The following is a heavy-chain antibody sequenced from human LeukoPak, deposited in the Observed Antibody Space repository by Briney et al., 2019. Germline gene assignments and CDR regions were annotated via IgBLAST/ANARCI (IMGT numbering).Heavy chain of an antibody. Sequence: PGGSLRLSCAASGFTFSNYGVHWVRQAPGKGLEWVAAIWYDGSNKYYGDSVKGRFTISRDNAKNSLYLQMNSLRAEDTALYYCARGGTKSDFDYWGQGTLVTVSS. J-gene: IGHJ4*02. CDR3: ARGGTKSDFDY. V-gene: IGHV3-33*01. D-gene: IGHD3-16*01. CDR2: IWYDGSNK. CDR1: GFTFSNYG.